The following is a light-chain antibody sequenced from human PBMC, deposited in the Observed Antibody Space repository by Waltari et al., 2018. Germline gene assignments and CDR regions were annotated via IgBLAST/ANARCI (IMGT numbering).Light chain of an antibody. Sequence: QSVLTQPPSASGTPGQRVTISCSGINSNIGSNVGNWYQQVPGMAPRLLIYSNDPRPSGLPDRLSGSKSRTSSSLVISGLQSDDEGNSYCATWDGRLAGVLFGPGTRVTVL. CDR2: SND. V-gene: IGLV1-44*01. CDR3: ATWDGRLAGVL. CDR1: NSNIGSNV. J-gene: IGLJ2*01.